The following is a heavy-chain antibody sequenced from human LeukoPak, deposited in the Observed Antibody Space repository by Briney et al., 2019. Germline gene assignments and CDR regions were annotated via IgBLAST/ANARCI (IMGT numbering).Heavy chain of an antibody. J-gene: IGHJ5*02. CDR1: GYTFTSYY. Sequence: ASVKVSCKASGYTFTSYYMHWVRQAPGQGLEWMGIINPSGGSTSYAQKFQGRVTITRDTSASTAYMELSSLRSEDTAVYYCARDRYCSSTSCYGKWFDPWGQGTLVTVSS. D-gene: IGHD2-2*01. V-gene: IGHV1-46*01. CDR2: INPSGGST. CDR3: ARDRYCSSTSCYGKWFDP.